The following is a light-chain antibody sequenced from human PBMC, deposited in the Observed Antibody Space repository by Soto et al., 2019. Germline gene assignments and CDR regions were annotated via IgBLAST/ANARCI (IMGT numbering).Light chain of an antibody. V-gene: IGLV1-44*01. Sequence: QSALTQPPSASGSPGQRVTISCSGGSSDIGDNTVNWYQQHPGTAPTILIYSNNKRPSGVSDRFSGSKSGTSASLAIIGLRAEDEADYYCASCAGSLTFVFGGGTKLTVL. CDR2: SNN. CDR1: SSDIGDNT. J-gene: IGLJ3*02. CDR3: ASCAGSLTFV.